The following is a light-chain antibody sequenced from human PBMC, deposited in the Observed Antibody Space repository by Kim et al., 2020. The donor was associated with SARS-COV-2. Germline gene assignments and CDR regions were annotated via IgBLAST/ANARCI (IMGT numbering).Light chain of an antibody. J-gene: IGKJ1*01. V-gene: IGKV3-20*01. CDR2: GAS. CDR3: QQYGSSPVA. CDR1: QSVSSSY. Sequence: EIVLTQSPCTLSLSPGERATLSCRASQSVSSSYLAWYQQKPGQAPRLLIYGASSRATGIPDRFSGSGSGTDFTLTISRLEPEDFAVYYWQQYGSSPVAFGQGTKVDSK.